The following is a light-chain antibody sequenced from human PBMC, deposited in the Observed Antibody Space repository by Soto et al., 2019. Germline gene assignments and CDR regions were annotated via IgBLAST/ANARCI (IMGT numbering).Light chain of an antibody. CDR2: DVT. CDR1: SSDVGGYNY. J-gene: IGLJ2*01. Sequence: QSALTQPASVSGSPGQSITISCTGTSSDVGGYNYVSWYQQHPGKAPKLMIYDVTNRPSGVSNRFSGSKSDNTASLTISGLQAEDEADYYGSAYRSISTSSTLVVFGGGTKVTVL. CDR3: SAYRSISTSSTLVV. V-gene: IGLV2-14*01.